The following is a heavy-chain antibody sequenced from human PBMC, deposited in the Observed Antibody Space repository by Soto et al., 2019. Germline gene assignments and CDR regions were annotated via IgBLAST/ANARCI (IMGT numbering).Heavy chain of an antibody. J-gene: IGHJ4*02. V-gene: IGHV3-21*01. CDR2: ISSSSSYM. D-gene: IGHD3-22*01. CDR3: ARPNYYYDSSGYYGY. CDR1: GFTVSSYS. Sequence: PGGSMRLSCAASGFTVSSYSMNWVRQAPGKGLEWVSSISSSSSYMYYADSVKGRFTISRDNAKNSLYLQMNSLRAEDTAVYYCARPNYYYDSSGYYGYWGQGTLVTVSS.